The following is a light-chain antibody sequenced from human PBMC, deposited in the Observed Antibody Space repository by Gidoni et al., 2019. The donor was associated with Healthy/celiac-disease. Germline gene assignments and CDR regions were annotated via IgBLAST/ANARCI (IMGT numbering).Light chain of an antibody. V-gene: IGKV1-39*01. CDR2: AAS. CDR1: QSISSY. J-gene: IGKJ1*01. Sequence: IQMTQSPSSLSASVGDRVTITCRASQSISSYLNWYQQKPGKAPQLLIYAASSLQSGVPSRFSGSGSGTDFTLTISSLQPEDFATYYCQQSYSTPATFGQGTKVEIK. CDR3: QQSYSTPAT.